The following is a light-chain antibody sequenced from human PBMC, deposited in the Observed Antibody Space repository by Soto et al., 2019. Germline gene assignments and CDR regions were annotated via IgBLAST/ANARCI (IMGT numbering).Light chain of an antibody. J-gene: IGLJ3*02. CDR1: SSDVGAYNY. CDR3: CSYAGSYSWV. V-gene: IGLV2-11*01. CDR2: DVS. Sequence: QYALTQPRSVSGSPGQSVTISCTGTSSDVGAYNYVSWYQHHPGKAPKVMIYDVSERPSGAPDRFSGSKSDNKSSLTISGLQAEDEADYYCCSYAGSYSWVFGGGTKVTVL.